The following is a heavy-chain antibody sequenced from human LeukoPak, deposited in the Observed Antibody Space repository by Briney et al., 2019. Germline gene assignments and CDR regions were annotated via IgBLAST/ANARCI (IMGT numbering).Heavy chain of an antibody. CDR1: SYSINSNYY. CDR3: ASWGFGELFLY. J-gene: IGHJ4*02. D-gene: IGHD3-10*01. Sequence: SETLSLTCSVSSYSINSNYYWGWIRQPPGKGLEWIGSIYYSGSTYYNPSLKSRVTISVDTSKNQFSLKLSSVTAADTAVYYCASWGFGELFLYWGQGTLVTVSS. V-gene: IGHV4-38-2*01. CDR2: IYYSGST.